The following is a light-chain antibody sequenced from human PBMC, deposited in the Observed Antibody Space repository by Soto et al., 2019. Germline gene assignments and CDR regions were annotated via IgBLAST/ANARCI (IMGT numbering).Light chain of an antibody. CDR1: QTISGW. J-gene: IGKJ2*01. V-gene: IGKV1-5*03. CDR3: QQYNSYPYT. CDR2: KAS. Sequence: DIQMTQSPSTLSASVGDRVTITCRSSQTISGWLAWYQQKPGKAPKLLIYKASTLQSGVPSRFSGSGSGTDVTLTISSLQHDDFATYYCQQYNSYPYTFGQGTKLEIK.